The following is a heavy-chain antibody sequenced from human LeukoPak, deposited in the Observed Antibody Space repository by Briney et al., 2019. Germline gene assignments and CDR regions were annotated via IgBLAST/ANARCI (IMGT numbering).Heavy chain of an antibody. D-gene: IGHD3-10*01. CDR1: GGSISTYY. J-gene: IGHJ1*01. Sequence: SETLSLTCTVSGGSISTYYWSWIRQPPGKGLEWIGYISYTVTSNYNPSLKSRVTISVDTSKNQFSLKLSSVTAADTAVYFCASDKYDYTSGSYYWFQHWGQGTLVTVSS. CDR2: ISYTVTS. V-gene: IGHV4-59*08. CDR3: ASDKYDYTSGSYYWFQH.